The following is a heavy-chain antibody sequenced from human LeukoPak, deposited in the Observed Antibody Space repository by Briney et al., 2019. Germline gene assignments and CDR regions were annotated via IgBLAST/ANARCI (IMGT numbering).Heavy chain of an antibody. J-gene: IGHJ4*02. CDR3: ASPTVTTAFYDY. V-gene: IGHV3-30*02. Sequence: GGSLSLSCAASGFTFSSYGMRWVRQAPGKGLGWVAFIRYDGSNKYYADSVKGRFTISRDNSKNTLYLQMNSLRAEDTAVYYCASPTVTTAFYDYWGQGTLVTVSS. CDR1: GFTFSSYG. CDR2: IRYDGSNK. D-gene: IGHD4-11*01.